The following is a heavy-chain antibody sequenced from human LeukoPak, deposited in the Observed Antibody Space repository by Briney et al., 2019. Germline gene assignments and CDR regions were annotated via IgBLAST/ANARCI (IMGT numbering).Heavy chain of an antibody. V-gene: IGHV3-23*01. CDR2: ISPSGDIT. CDR1: GFIFSSHG. J-gene: IGHJ4*02. Sequence: PGGSLRLSCAASGFIFSSHGMNWVRQAPGKGLEWVSGISPSGDITYYADSVKGRFTISRDNAKNSLYLQMNSLRAEDTAVYYCARVLHKRNYDSSVYYGYWGQGTLVTVSS. D-gene: IGHD3-22*01. CDR3: ARVLHKRNYDSSVYYGY.